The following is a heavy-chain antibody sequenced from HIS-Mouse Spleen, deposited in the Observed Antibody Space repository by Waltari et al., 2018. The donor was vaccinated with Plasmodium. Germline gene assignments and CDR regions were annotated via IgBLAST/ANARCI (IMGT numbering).Heavy chain of an antibody. J-gene: IGHJ4*02. D-gene: IGHD6-6*01. CDR3: ARGGYSSSSYFFDY. CDR1: GGSISSSY. V-gene: IGHV4-59*01. Sequence: QVQLQESGPGLGKPSETLSLTCSVSGGSISSSYWRWIRQPPGKGLEWIGYIYYIGSTNYNPSLKSRVTISVDTSKNQFSLKLSSVTTADTAVYYCARGGYSSSSYFFDYWGQGTLVTVSS. CDR2: IYYIGST.